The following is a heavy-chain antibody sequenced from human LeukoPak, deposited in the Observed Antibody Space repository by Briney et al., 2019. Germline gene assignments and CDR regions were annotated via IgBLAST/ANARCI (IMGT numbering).Heavy chain of an antibody. V-gene: IGHV3-48*01. D-gene: IGHD2-15*01. CDR3: ARNGRYCATATCLDF. CDR2: IISPSTTI. CDR1: GFSLRAYT. J-gene: IGHJ4*02. Sequence: PWRSLRLSCAASGFSLRAYTMNWVRQAPGMGLEWISYIISPSTTIYYADSVEGRFTISRDNAKNSLYLQMDSLRAEDTAVYYCARNGRYCATATCLDFWGQGTRVTVSS.